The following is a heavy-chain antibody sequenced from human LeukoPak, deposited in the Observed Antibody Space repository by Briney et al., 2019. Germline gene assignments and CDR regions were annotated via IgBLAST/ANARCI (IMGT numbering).Heavy chain of an antibody. D-gene: IGHD3-3*01. Sequence: PSETLSLTCTVSDGSISSHYWSWIRQPPGKGLEWIGYIYYSGSTNYNPSLKSRVTISVDTSKNQFSLKLSSVTAADTAVYYCAREWDFRSGSNWFDPWGQGTLVTVSS. CDR3: AREWDFRSGSNWFDP. CDR2: IYYSGST. J-gene: IGHJ5*02. V-gene: IGHV4-59*11. CDR1: DGSISSHY.